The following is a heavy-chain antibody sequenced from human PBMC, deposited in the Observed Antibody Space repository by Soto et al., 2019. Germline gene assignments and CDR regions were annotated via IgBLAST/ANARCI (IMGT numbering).Heavy chain of an antibody. D-gene: IGHD6-6*01. CDR1: GGSISSSSYY. Sequence: QLQLQESGPGLVKPSETLSLTCIVSGGSISSSSYYWGWIRQPPGKGLEWIGSIYYSGRTYSKPSLKRRVTISGDTSNKQFSLKLSSVTADDTAVFYCARHRARNWFDPWGQGTLVTVSS. J-gene: IGHJ5*02. CDR3: ARHRARNWFDP. CDR2: IYYSGRT. V-gene: IGHV4-39*01.